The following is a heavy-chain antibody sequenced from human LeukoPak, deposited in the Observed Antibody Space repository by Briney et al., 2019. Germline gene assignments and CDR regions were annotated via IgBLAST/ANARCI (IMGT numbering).Heavy chain of an antibody. CDR2: IIPILGIA. CDR1: GGTFSSYA. CDR3: ARSNYDPLPTAYYYYGMDV. Sequence: PVASVKVSCKASGGTFSSYAISWVRQAPGQGLEWMGRIIPILGIANYAQKFQGRVTITADKSTSTAYMELSSLRSEDTAVYYCARSNYDPLPTAYYYYGMDVWGQGTTVTVSS. D-gene: IGHD3-3*01. V-gene: IGHV1-69*04. J-gene: IGHJ6*02.